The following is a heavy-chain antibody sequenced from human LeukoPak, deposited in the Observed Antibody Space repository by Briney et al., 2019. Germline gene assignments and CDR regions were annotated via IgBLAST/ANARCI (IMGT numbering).Heavy chain of an antibody. CDR3: ARFAVVAAPDDY. CDR1: GFLFSGSA. J-gene: IGHJ4*02. Sequence: GGSLRLSCAASGFLFSGSAMHWVRQASGKRLEWVGRIRSKSNSYATAYAASVKGRFTISRDDSKNTAYLQMNSLKTEDTAVYYCARFAVVAAPDDYWGQGTLVTVSS. CDR2: IRSKSNSYAT. V-gene: IGHV3-73*01. D-gene: IGHD2-21*02.